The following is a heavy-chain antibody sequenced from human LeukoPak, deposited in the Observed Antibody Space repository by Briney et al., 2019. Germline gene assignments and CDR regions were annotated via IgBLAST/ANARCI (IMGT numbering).Heavy chain of an antibody. CDR3: ARLGGDGYNPYYYYYYMDV. CDR2: IYPGDSDT. CDR1: GYSFTSYW. J-gene: IGHJ6*03. Sequence: GESLKISCKGSGYSFTSYWIGWVRQMPGKGLEWMGIIYPGDSDTRYSPSFQGQITISADKSISTAYLQWSSLKASDTAMYYCARLGGDGYNPYYYYYYMDVWGKGTTVTVSS. D-gene: IGHD5-24*01. V-gene: IGHV5-51*01.